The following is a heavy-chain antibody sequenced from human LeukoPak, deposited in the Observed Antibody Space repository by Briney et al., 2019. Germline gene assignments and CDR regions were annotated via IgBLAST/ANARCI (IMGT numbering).Heavy chain of an antibody. CDR2: ISSSGSTI. CDR3: AELGITMIGGV. Sequence: GGSLRLSCAASGFTFSSYEMNWVRQAPGKGLEWVSYISSSGSTIYYADSVKGRFTISRDNTKNSLYLQMNSLRAEDTAVYYCAELGITMIGGVWGKGTTVTIS. D-gene: IGHD3-10*02. V-gene: IGHV3-48*03. J-gene: IGHJ6*03. CDR1: GFTFSSYE.